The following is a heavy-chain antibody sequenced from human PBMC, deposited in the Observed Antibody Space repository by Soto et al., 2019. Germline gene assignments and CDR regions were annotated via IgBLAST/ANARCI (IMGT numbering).Heavy chain of an antibody. D-gene: IGHD6-6*01. J-gene: IGHJ6*03. CDR1: GFTFSSYS. V-gene: IGHV3-21*01. CDR2: ISSSSSYI. Sequence: VQLVESGGGLVKPGGSLRLSCAASGFTFSSYSMNWVRQAPGKGLEWVSSISSSSSYIYYADSVKGRFTISRDNAKNSLYLQMNSLRAEDTAVYYCAREASSSLYYYYYYMDVWGKGTTVTVSS. CDR3: AREASSSLYYYYYYMDV.